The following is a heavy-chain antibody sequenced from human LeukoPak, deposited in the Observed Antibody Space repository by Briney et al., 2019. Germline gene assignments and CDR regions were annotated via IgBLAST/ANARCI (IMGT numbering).Heavy chain of an antibody. V-gene: IGHV1-8*01. CDR1: GYTLTSYD. J-gene: IGHJ6*02. CDR3: ARVIVVVVAAHPFDGMDV. D-gene: IGHD2-15*01. Sequence: GASVKVSCKASGYTLTSYDINWVRQATGHGLEWMGWMNPNSGNTGSAQKFQGRVTMTRNTSISTAYLELSSLRSEDTAVYYCARVIVVVVAAHPFDGMDVWGQGTTVTVSS. CDR2: MNPNSGNT.